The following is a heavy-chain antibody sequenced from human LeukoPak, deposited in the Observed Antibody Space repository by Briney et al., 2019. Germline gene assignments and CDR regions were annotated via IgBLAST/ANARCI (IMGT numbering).Heavy chain of an antibody. J-gene: IGHJ4*02. CDR2: IYYSGST. D-gene: IGHD3-16*02. V-gene: IGHV4-59*01. CDR3: ARGRLYDYVWGSYRYSLYFDY. Sequence: SETLSLTCTVSGGSISSYYWSWIRQPPGKGLEWIGYIYYSGSTNYNPSLKSRVTISVDTSKNQFSLKLSSVTAADTAVYYCARGRLYDYVWGSYRYSLYFDYWGQGTLVTVSS. CDR1: GGSISSYY.